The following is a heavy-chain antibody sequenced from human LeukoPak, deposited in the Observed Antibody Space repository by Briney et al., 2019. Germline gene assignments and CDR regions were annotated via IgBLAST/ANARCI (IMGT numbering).Heavy chain of an antibody. V-gene: IGHV4-59*01. CDR3: ARVTDYYDSSGYQTQFDY. CDR2: IYYSGST. CDR1: GGSISSYY. J-gene: IGHJ4*02. Sequence: SETLSLTCTVSGGSISSYYWSWIRQPPGKGLEWIGYIYYSGSTNYNPSLKSRVTISVDTPKNQFSLKLSSVTAADTAVYYCARVTDYYDSSGYQTQFDYWGQGTLVTVSS. D-gene: IGHD3-22*01.